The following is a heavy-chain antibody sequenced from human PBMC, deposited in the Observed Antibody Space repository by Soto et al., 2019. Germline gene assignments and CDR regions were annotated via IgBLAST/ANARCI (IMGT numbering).Heavy chain of an antibody. V-gene: IGHV3-23*01. Sequence: EVQLLESGGGLVQPGGSLRLSCAASGFTFSSNAMSWVRQAPGKGLEWVSAISGSGGSTYSAAAVKGPFTISRDNPKNTLYRQMNSLRAEDTAVYYCASRPGGRGIAVAGTSDWGQGTLVTVSS. J-gene: IGHJ4*02. CDR3: ASRPGGRGIAVAGTSD. CDR1: GFTFSSNA. CDR2: ISGSGGST. D-gene: IGHD6-19*01.